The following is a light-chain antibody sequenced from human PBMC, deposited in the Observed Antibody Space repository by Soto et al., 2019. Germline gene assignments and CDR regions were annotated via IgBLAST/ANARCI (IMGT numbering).Light chain of an antibody. CDR2: DAS. Sequence: EIVMTHSPATLSVVPWEIATLSCRASQSVSSSYLAWYQQKPGLAPRLLIYDASSRATGIPDRFSGSGSGTDFTLTISGLEPEDSAVYYCQQYGSYPLTFGGGTKVDIK. J-gene: IGKJ4*01. CDR1: QSVSSSY. CDR3: QQYGSYPLT. V-gene: IGKV3D-20*01.